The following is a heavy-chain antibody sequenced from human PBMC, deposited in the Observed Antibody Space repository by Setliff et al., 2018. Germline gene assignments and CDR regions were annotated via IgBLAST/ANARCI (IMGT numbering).Heavy chain of an antibody. CDR1: GGTFSSYA. V-gene: IGHV1-69*13. Sequence: GASVKVSCKASGGTFSSYAISWVRQAPGQGLEWMGGIIPIFGTANYAQKFQGRVTITADESTSTAYMELSSLRSEDTAVYYCARDGISWLNWLDPWGQGTPVTVSS. CDR3: ARDGISWLNWLDP. J-gene: IGHJ5*02. CDR2: IIPIFGTA. D-gene: IGHD6-13*01.